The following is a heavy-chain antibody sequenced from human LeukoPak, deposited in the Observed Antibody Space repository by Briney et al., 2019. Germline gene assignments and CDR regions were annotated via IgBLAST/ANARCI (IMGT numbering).Heavy chain of an antibody. J-gene: IGHJ4*02. CDR3: ARDDSSGWYATTFDY. V-gene: IGHV1-18*01. CDR1: GYIFDIYA. D-gene: IGHD6-19*01. CDR2: ISAYNGNT. Sequence: GASVKVSCKASGYIFDIYALIWVRQAPGQGLEWMGWISAYNGNTNYAQKLQGRVTMTTDTSTSTAYMELRSLRSDDTAVYYCARDDSSGWYATTFDYWGQGTLVTVSS.